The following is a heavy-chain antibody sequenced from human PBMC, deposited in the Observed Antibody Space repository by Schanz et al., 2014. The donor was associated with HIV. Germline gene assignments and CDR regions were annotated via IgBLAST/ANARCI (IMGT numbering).Heavy chain of an antibody. V-gene: IGHV3-33*01. CDR2: LWHDGSNK. CDR1: GFTFSSYG. Sequence: QVQLVESGGGLVKPGRSLRLSCAASGFTFSSYGMHWVRQAPGKGLEWVAVLWHDGSNKYYVDSVKDRFTISRDNSKNTLYLQMNGLRAEDTAVYYCARTSRIVIPDRDPRLSYLYGMDVWGQGTTVTVSS. CDR3: ARTSRIVIPDRDPRLSYLYGMDV. D-gene: IGHD1-26*01. J-gene: IGHJ6*02.